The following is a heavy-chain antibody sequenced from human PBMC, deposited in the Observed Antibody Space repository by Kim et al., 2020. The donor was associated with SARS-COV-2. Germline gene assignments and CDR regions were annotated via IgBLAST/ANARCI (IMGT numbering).Heavy chain of an antibody. D-gene: IGHD1-26*01. CDR1: GFTFSSHG. V-gene: IGHV3-23*01. Sequence: GGSLRLSCAASGFTFSSHGMHWVRQAPGKGLEWVSGIATSGTTHYADSVAGRFTISRDNSRSTVYLHMNSLRDEDTAVYYCAKNSAGASFAHWGQGTLVTVFS. CDR3: AKNSAGASFAH. CDR2: IATSGTT. J-gene: IGHJ4*02.